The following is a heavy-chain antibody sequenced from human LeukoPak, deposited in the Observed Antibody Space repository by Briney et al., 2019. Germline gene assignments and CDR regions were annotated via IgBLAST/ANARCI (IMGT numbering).Heavy chain of an antibody. Sequence: GASLRLSCAASGFTFSSYAMSWVRQAPGKGLERVSAISGSGGSTYYADSVKGRFTISRDNSKNTLYLQMNSLRAEDTAVYYCAKDPGYCSGGSCYLGRYGMDVWGQGTTVTVSS. V-gene: IGHV3-23*01. J-gene: IGHJ6*02. CDR3: AKDPGYCSGGSCYLGRYGMDV. CDR1: GFTFSSYA. CDR2: ISGSGGST. D-gene: IGHD2-15*01.